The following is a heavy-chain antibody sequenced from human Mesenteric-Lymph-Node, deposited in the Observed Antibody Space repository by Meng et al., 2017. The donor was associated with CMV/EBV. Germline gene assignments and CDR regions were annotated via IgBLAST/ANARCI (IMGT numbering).Heavy chain of an antibody. V-gene: IGHV1-46*01. D-gene: IGHD2-2*01. J-gene: IGHJ4*02. CDR2: IIPILGTT. Sequence: ASVKVSCKASGYTFSDYYIHWVRQAPGQGLEWMGEIIPILGTTNYAQKFQGRVTMTTDTSTSTAYMELRSLRSDDTAVYYCARDLGRVVPAAIWAYWGQGTLVTVSS. CDR1: GYTFSDYY. CDR3: ARDLGRVVPAAIWAY.